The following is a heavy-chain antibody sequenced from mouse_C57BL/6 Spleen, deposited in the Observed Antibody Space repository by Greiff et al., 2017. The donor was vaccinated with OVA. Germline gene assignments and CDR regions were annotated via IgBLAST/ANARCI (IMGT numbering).Heavy chain of an antibody. Sequence: EVQGVESGGGLVKPGGSLKLSCAASGFTFSDYGMHWVRQAPEQGLEWVAYISRGSSTIYYADTVKGRFTISRDNAKNTLFLQMTSLRYEDTAMDYCATYGRRSAWFAYWGQGTLVTVSA. CDR3: ATYGRRSAWFAY. J-gene: IGHJ3*01. CDR1: GFTFSDYG. D-gene: IGHD1-1*01. V-gene: IGHV5-17*01. CDR2: ISRGSSTI.